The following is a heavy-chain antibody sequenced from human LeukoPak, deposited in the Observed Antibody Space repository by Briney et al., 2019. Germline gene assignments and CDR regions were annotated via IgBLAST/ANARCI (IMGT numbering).Heavy chain of an antibody. J-gene: IGHJ5*02. CDR3: ARDLSTSSSWYGMNWFDP. D-gene: IGHD6-13*01. CDR1: GFTFSSYA. V-gene: IGHV3-21*01. Sequence: GGSLRLSCAASGFTFSSYAMSWVRQAPGKGLEWVSSISSSSSYIYYADSVKGRFTISRDNAKNSLYLQMNSLRAEDTAVYYCARDLSTSSSWYGMNWFDPWGQGTLVTVSS. CDR2: ISSSSSYI.